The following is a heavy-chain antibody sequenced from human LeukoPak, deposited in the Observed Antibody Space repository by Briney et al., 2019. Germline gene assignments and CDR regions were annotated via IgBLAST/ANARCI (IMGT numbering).Heavy chain of an antibody. J-gene: IGHJ4*02. CDR3: VRDDDRPDNGLDY. CDR2: ISGSGGST. CDR1: GFTFSSYA. V-gene: IGHV3-23*01. Sequence: GDSLRLSCAASGFTFSSYAMTWVRQAPGKGLEWVSAISGSGGSTYYADSVKGRFTISRDNSKNTLYLQMNSLRAEDTAVYYCVRDDDRPDNGLDYWGQGTLVTVSS. D-gene: IGHD3-22*01.